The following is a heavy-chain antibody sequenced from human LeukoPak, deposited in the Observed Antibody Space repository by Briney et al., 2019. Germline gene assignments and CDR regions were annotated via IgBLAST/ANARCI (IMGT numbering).Heavy chain of an antibody. D-gene: IGHD3-22*01. Sequence: GGSLRLSCAASGFTFSSYEMNWVRQAPGKGLEWVSYISSSGSTIYYADSVKGRFTISRDNAKNSLYLQMNSLRAEDTAIYYCAKDPYVGGGYHFDSWGQGSLVTVSS. CDR1: GFTFSSYE. J-gene: IGHJ4*02. CDR2: ISSSGSTI. V-gene: IGHV3-48*03. CDR3: AKDPYVGGGYHFDS.